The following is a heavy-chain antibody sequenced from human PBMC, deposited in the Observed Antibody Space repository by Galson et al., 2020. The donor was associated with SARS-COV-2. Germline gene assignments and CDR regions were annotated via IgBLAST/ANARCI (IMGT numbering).Heavy chain of an antibody. D-gene: IGHD4-17*01. CDR3: ARGDHDYGQTFDY. V-gene: IGHV3-33*01. CDR1: GFMFSNYG. J-gene: IGHJ4*02. Sequence: SLKISCAASGFMFSNYGMHWVRPAPDKGLEWVAVIWYDGSHESYAESVKGRFTNSRDNSKNTLSLQMNSLRAEDTALYYCARGDHDYGQTFDYWGQGTLVTVSS. CDR2: IWYDGSHE.